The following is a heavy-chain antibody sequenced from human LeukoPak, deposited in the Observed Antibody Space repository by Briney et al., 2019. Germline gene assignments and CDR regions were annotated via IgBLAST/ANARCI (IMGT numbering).Heavy chain of an antibody. V-gene: IGHV1-2*02. CDR3: AREGSSGQDWYAFDV. Sequence: GASVRVSCKASGFTFTGYYVQWLRQAPGQGLEWVGWMYFNSGARRYAPKFQGRVTMTRDTSISTAYMELSSLRPDVTAMYYCAREGSSGQDWYAFDVWGQETMVTVSS. J-gene: IGHJ3*01. D-gene: IGHD5-12*01. CDR2: MYFNSGAR. CDR1: GFTFTGYY.